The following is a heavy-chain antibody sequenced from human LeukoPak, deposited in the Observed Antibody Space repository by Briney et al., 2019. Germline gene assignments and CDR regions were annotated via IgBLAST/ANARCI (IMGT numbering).Heavy chain of an antibody. D-gene: IGHD3-22*01. CDR3: ARDTFTLVDFYDISGFDY. V-gene: IGHV3-30-3*01. J-gene: IGHJ4*02. Sequence: PGGSLRLSCAASVFTFSNYAMDWVRQVPGKGLEWVALISYDGIRKYYADSVKGRFTISRDNAKNSLYLQMSSLRAEDTAVYFCARDTFTLVDFYDISGFDYWGQGTLVTVSS. CDR2: ISYDGIRK. CDR1: VFTFSNYA.